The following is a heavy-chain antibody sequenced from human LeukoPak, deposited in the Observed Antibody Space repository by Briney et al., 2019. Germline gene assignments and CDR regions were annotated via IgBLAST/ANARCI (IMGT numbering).Heavy chain of an antibody. CDR3: ARDREVDYYYYMDV. J-gene: IGHJ6*03. D-gene: IGHD1-26*01. CDR1: GGSISSYY. Sequence: SETLSLTCTVSGGSISSYYWSWIRQPPGKGLEGIGYIYYSGSTNYNPSLKSRVTISVDTSKNQFSLKLSSVTAADTAVYYCARDREVDYYYYMDVWGKGTTVTVSS. CDR2: IYYSGST. V-gene: IGHV4-59*12.